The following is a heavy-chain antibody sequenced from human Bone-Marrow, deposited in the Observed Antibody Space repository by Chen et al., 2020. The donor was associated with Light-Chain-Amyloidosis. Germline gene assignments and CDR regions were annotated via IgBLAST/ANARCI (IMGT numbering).Heavy chain of an antibody. CDR2: LIPTLYYA. D-gene: IGHD2-2*01. J-gene: IGHJ6*03. V-gene: IGHV1-69*08. CDR3: ARAGTSISSYYYYLDV. CDR1: GGTFSSYT. Sequence: QVQLVQSGAEVKKPGSSVRVSCRASGGTFSSYTINWVRQAPGQGVEGMGRLIPTLYYAIYAQKFQGRVTITAHKSTGTAYIELSGMRAEDRAIYYCARAGTSISSYYYYLDVWGNGTTVTVSS.